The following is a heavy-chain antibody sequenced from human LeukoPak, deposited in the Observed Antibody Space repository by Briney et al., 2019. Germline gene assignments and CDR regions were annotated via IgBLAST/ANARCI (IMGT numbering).Heavy chain of an antibody. V-gene: IGHV3-48*04. CDR1: GLTFDTHS. CDR2: ISSSGRTI. CDR3: TPVYCGTSSCSHYFEH. J-gene: IGHJ4*02. D-gene: IGHD2-2*01. Sequence: GGSLRLSCAASGLTFDTHSMNWVRQAPGKGLEWISYISSSGRTIYYADSVKGRFTISRDNAKNSLYLQMDSLRAEDTAIYYCTPVYCGTSSCSHYFEHWGQGTLVTVSS.